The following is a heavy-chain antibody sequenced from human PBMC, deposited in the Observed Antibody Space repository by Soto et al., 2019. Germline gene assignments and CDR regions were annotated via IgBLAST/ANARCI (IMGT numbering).Heavy chain of an antibody. J-gene: IGHJ2*01. CDR1: GFTFSSYA. D-gene: IGHD2-15*01. CDR2: ISGSGGST. Sequence: EVQLLESGGGLVQPGGSLRLSCAASGFTFSSYAMSWVRQAPGKGLEWVSAISGSGGSTYYADSVKGRFTISRDNSKNTLYLQMNSLRAEDTAVYYCAKEAHPIAHSRWSPVFWYFDLWGRGTLVTVSS. V-gene: IGHV3-23*01. CDR3: AKEAHPIAHSRWSPVFWYFDL.